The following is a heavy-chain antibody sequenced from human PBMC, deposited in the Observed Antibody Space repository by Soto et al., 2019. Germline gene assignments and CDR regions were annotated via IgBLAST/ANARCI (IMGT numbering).Heavy chain of an antibody. J-gene: IGHJ5*01. CDR3: ARDRRPWYSGSYSFNS. V-gene: IGHV3-30-3*01. CDR2: ISYDGSNK. Sequence: QVQLVESGGGVVQPGRSLRLSCAASGFTFSSYAMHWVRQAPGKGLEWVAVISYDGSNKYYADSVKGRFTISRDNSKNTLYRQMNILSAEDTAVYYCARDRRPWYSGSYSFNSWGQGTLVTVSS. CDR1: GFTFSSYA. D-gene: IGHD1-26*01.